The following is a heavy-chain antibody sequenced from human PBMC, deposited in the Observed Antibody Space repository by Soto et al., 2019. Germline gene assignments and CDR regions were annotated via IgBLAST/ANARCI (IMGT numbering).Heavy chain of an antibody. CDR1: GGSFSGYY. V-gene: IGHV4-34*01. D-gene: IGHD2-2*01. CDR2: INHSGST. J-gene: IGHJ4*02. Sequence: SETLSLTCAVYGGSFSGYYWSWIRQPPGKELEWIGEINHSGSTNYNPSLKSRVTVSVDTSKNQFSLKLSSVTAADTAVYYCARGKDGISIGRRYYYFDYWGQGTLVTVSS. CDR3: ARGKDGISIGRRYYYFDY.